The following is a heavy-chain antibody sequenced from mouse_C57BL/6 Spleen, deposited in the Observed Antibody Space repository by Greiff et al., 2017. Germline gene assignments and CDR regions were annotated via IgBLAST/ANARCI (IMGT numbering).Heavy chain of an antibody. V-gene: IGHV1-64*01. CDR3: TIYGSSSYYFDY. CDR1: GYTFTSYW. Sequence: QVQLQQSGAELVKPGASVKLSCKASGYTFTSYWMHWVKQRPGQGLEWIGMIHPNSGSTNYNEKFKSKATLTVDKSSSTAYMELSSLTNEDSAVYYCTIYGSSSYYFDYWGQGTTLTVSS. J-gene: IGHJ2*01. D-gene: IGHD1-1*01. CDR2: IHPNSGST.